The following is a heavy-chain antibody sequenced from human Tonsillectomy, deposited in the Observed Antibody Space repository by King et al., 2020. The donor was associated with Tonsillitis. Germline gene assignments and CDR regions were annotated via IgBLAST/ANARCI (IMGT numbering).Heavy chain of an antibody. V-gene: IGHV3-48*03. J-gene: IGHJ4*02. CDR1: GFTFSSYE. CDR2: ISSSGSAI. CDR3: ARYYGSGTYLDY. D-gene: IGHD3-10*01. Sequence: VQLVESGGGLVQPGGSLRLSCAASGFTFSSYEMNWVRQAPGKGLEWVSYISSSGSAIFYADSVKGRFTISRDNAKNSLYLQMNSLRAEDTALYYCARYYGSGTYLDYWGQGTLVTVSP.